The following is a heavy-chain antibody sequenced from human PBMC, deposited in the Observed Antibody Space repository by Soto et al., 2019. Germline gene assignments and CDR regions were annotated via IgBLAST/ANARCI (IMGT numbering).Heavy chain of an antibody. Sequence: PGGSLRLSCAASGFTFSSYAMSWVRQAPGKGLEWVSAISGSGGSTYYADSVKGRFTISRDNSKNTLYLQMNSLRAEDTAVYYCAKDPLTYYDFWSGYFPGAFDIWGQGTMVTVSS. CDR1: GFTFSSYA. D-gene: IGHD3-3*01. V-gene: IGHV3-23*01. CDR2: ISGSGGST. CDR3: AKDPLTYYDFWSGYFPGAFDI. J-gene: IGHJ3*02.